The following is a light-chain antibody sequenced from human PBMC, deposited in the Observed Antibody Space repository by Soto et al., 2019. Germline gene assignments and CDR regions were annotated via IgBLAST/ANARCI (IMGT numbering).Light chain of an antibody. J-gene: IGKJ3*01. Sequence: EIVLTQSPGTLSLSPGERATLSCRASQSVSSSYLAWYQQKPGQAPRLLIYGASSRATGIPDRFSGSGSGTAVTLSSSRRDPEDFPVYYCQQYGSSPRTFGPGTKVDIK. CDR2: GAS. V-gene: IGKV3-20*01. CDR1: QSVSSSY. CDR3: QQYGSSPRT.